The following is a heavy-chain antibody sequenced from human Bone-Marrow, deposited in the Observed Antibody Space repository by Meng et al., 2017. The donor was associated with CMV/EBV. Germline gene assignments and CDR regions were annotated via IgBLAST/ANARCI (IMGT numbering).Heavy chain of an antibody. CDR2: ISSSGSTI. Sequence: GGSLRLSCAASGFTFSDFYMNWVRQAPGKGLEWVSYISSSGSTIYYADSVKGRFTISRDNAKNSLYLQMNSLRAEDTAVYYCARDGVVVPTGMDVWGQGTTVTVSS. CDR1: GFTFSDFY. J-gene: IGHJ6*02. D-gene: IGHD2-2*01. V-gene: IGHV3-11*04. CDR3: ARDGVVVPTGMDV.